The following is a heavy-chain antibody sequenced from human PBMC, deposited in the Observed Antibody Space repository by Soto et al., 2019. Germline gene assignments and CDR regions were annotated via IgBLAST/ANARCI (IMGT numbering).Heavy chain of an antibody. J-gene: IGHJ6*02. V-gene: IGHV1-18*01. CDR3: ARDHPPDSGSLAYYYYGMDV. Sequence: GASVKVSCKASGYTFTSYGISWVRQAPGQGLEWMGWISAYNGNTNYAQKLQGRVTMTTDTSTSTAYMELRSLRSDDTAVYYCARDHPPDSGSLAYYYYGMDVRGQGTTVTVSS. CDR2: ISAYNGNT. D-gene: IGHD1-26*01. CDR1: GYTFTSYG.